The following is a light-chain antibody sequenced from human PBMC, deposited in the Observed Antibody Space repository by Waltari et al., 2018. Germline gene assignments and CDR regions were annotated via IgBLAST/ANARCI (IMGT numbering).Light chain of an antibody. J-gene: IGKJ2*01. CDR3: QQYGRSWNT. Sequence: EFVLTQSPGTLSLSPGERATLSCSASQSVSRSYFAWYQQKPGQAPRLLIHGASSRATGIPDRFSGSGSGTDFTLTISRLEPEDFAVYYCQQYGRSWNTFGQGTKLEIK. V-gene: IGKV3-20*01. CDR2: GAS. CDR1: QSVSRSY.